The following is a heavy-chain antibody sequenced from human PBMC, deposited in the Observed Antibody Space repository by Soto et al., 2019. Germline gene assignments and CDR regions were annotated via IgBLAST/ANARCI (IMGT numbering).Heavy chain of an antibody. J-gene: IGHJ3*02. CDR3: ARHPYCYDSSGYHDAFDI. CDR2: IYYSGST. Sequence: PSETLSLTCTVSGGSISSSSYYWGWIRQPPGKGLEWIGSIYYSGSTYYNPSLKSRVTISVDTSKNQFSLKLSSVTAADTAVYYCARHPYCYDSSGYHDAFDIWGQGTMVT. CDR1: GGSISSSSYY. D-gene: IGHD3-22*01. V-gene: IGHV4-39*01.